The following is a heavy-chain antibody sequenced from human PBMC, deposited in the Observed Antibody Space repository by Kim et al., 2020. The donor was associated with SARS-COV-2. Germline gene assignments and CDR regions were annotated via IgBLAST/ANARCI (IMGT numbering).Heavy chain of an antibody. D-gene: IGHD3-10*01. Sequence: ASVKVSCKASGYTFTSYAMHWVRQATGQRLEWMGWINAGNGNTKYSQKFQGRVTITRDTSASTAYMELSSLRSEETAVYYCARDVKLLWFGEFDYWGQGTLVTVS. J-gene: IGHJ4*02. CDR3: ARDVKLLWFGEFDY. V-gene: IGHV1-3*01. CDR2: INAGNGNT. CDR1: GYTFTSYA.